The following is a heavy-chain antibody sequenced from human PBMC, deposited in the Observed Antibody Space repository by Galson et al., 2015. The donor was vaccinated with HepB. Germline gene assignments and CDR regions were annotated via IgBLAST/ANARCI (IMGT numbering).Heavy chain of an antibody. V-gene: IGHV3-74*01. D-gene: IGHD6-19*01. J-gene: IGHJ5*02. CDR3: AREESSGWYSQDWFDP. CDR1: GFTFSSYW. CDR2: INSDGSST. Sequence: SLRLSCAASGFTFSSYWMHWVRHAPGKGLVWVSRINSDGSSTSYADSVKGRFTISRDNAKNTLYLQMNSLRAEDTAVYYCAREESSGWYSQDWFDPWGQGTLVTVSS.